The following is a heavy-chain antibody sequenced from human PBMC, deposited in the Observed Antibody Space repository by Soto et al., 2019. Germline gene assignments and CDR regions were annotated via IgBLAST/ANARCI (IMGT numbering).Heavy chain of an antibody. J-gene: IGHJ4*02. CDR3: ARGGGYDSFDY. Sequence: TSETLSLTCTVSGASISYGGFSWSWIRQSPGKGLEWIGYISHLESTYFHPSFKSRLTMPIDRTRNQFSLKLSSVTAADMAVYYCARGGGYDSFDYWGQGVLVTVSS. D-gene: IGHD5-12*01. CDR1: GASISYGGFS. CDR2: ISHLEST. V-gene: IGHV4-30-2*06.